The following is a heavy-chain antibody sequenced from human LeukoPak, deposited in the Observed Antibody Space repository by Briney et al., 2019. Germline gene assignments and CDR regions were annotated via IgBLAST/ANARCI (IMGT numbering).Heavy chain of an antibody. CDR1: GFTFSSYS. D-gene: IGHD6-13*01. CDR3: ARGAAAGPFDY. J-gene: IGHJ4*02. Sequence: GSSLRLSCAASGFTFSSYSMNWVRQAPGKGLEWVSSISSSSSYIYYADSVKGRFTISRDNAKNSLYLQMNSLRAEDTAVYYCARGAAAGPFDYWGQGTLVTVSS. V-gene: IGHV3-21*01. CDR2: ISSSSSYI.